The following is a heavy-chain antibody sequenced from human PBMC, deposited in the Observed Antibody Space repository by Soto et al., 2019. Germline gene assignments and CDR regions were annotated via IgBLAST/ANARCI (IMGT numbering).Heavy chain of an antibody. CDR3: ASPQPGGGTHDYGYYRNRAYFDY. J-gene: IGHJ4*02. CDR1: GGPFSGYY. Sequence: PSETLSLTCAVYGGPFSGYYWRWIRHPPGKGLEWIGEINHSGSTNYNPSLKSRVTISVDTSKNQFSLKLSSVTAADTAVYYCASPQPGGGTHDYGYYRNRAYFDYWGQGTLVTVSS. D-gene: IGHD4-17*01. CDR2: INHSGST. V-gene: IGHV4-34*01.